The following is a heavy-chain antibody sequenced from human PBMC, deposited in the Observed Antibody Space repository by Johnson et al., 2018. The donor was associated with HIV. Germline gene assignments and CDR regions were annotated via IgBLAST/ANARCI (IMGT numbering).Heavy chain of an antibody. CDR2: IKQDGSEK. V-gene: IGHV3-7*05. J-gene: IGHJ3*02. D-gene: IGHD3-9*01. CDR1: GFTFSSYW. Sequence: VQLVESGGGLVQPGGSLRLSCAASGFTFSSYWMSWVRQAPGKGLEWVANIKQDGSEKYYVDSVKGRFTISRDNAKNSLYLQMNSLRAEDTAVYYCARTARRYFVDAFDIWGQGQWSPSLQ. CDR3: ARTARRYFVDAFDI.